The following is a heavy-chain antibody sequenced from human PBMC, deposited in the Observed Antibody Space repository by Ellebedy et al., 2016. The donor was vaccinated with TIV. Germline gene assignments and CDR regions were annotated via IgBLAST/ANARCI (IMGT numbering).Heavy chain of an antibody. Sequence: PGGSLRLSCAASGFTFSSYAMHWVRQAPGKGLEWVAVISYDGSNKYYADSVKGRFTISRDNSKNTLYLQMNSLRAEDTAVYYCARVSQVWFGELLTRNYYYGMDVWGQGTTVTISS. CDR3: ARVSQVWFGELLTRNYYYGMDV. CDR1: GFTFSSYA. V-gene: IGHV3-30-3*01. CDR2: ISYDGSNK. J-gene: IGHJ6*02. D-gene: IGHD3-10*01.